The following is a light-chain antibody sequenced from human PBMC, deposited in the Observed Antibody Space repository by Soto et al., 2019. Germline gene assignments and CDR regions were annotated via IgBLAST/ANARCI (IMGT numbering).Light chain of an antibody. CDR1: SSDVGGYNY. V-gene: IGLV2-8*01. Sequence: QSVLTQPPSASGSPGQSVTISCTGTSSDVGGYNYVSWYQQHPGKAPKLMIYEVSERPSGVPDRFSGSKSSNTASLTVSWLQAEDEADYYCSSYAGSNNFVFGTGTKVTVL. CDR3: SSYAGSNNFV. CDR2: EVS. J-gene: IGLJ1*01.